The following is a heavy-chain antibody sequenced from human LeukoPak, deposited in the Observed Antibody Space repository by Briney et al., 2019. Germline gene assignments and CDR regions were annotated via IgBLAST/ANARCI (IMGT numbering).Heavy chain of an antibody. J-gene: IGHJ6*03. CDR2: IYYSGST. Sequence: SETLSLTCTVSGGSISSSSYYWGWIRQPPGKGLEWIGSIYYSGSTNYNPSLKSRVTISVDTSKNQFSLKLTSVTAADTAVYYCARTTEGGYTYGYFYYYYMDVWGKGTTVTISS. D-gene: IGHD5-18*01. CDR1: GGSISSSSYY. V-gene: IGHV4-39*07. CDR3: ARTTEGGYTYGYFYYYYMDV.